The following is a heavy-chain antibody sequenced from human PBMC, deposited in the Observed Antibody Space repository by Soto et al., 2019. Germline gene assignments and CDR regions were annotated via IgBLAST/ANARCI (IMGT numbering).Heavy chain of an antibody. V-gene: IGHV4-31*03. CDR2: IYYSGST. CDR1: GGSISSGGYY. Sequence: QVQLQESGPGLVKPSQTLSLTCTVSGGSISSGGYYWSWIRQHPGKGLEWIGYIYYSGSTYYNPSLKSRVTISVDTSKNQFSLKLSSVTAADTAVYYCARVLVVPAAKPINWFDPWGQGTLVTVSS. CDR3: ARVLVVPAAKPINWFDP. J-gene: IGHJ5*02. D-gene: IGHD2-2*02.